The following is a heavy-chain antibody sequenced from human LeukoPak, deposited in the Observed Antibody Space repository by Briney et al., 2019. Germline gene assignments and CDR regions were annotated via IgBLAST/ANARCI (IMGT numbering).Heavy chain of an antibody. CDR3: ARLQYYYEE. Sequence: SETLSLTCTVSRGSISSYYWSWIRQPPGKGLEWTGFTYYSGTTNYNPSLRSRLNISVDTSKNQISLKLSSVTAADTAVYYCARLQYYYEEWGQGTLVTVSS. V-gene: IGHV4-59*01. D-gene: IGHD3-22*01. CDR2: TYYSGTT. CDR1: RGSISSYY. J-gene: IGHJ4*02.